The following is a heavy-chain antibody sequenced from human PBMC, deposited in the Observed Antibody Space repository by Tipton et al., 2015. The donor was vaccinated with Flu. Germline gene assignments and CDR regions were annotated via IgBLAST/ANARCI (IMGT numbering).Heavy chain of an antibody. Sequence: LRLSCTVSGGSISSSSYYWGWIRQPPGKGLEWIGSIYYSGSTYYNPSLKSRVTISVDTSKNQFSLKLSSVTAADTAVYYCARVYKDTTTGYFDLWGRGTLVTVSS. CDR1: GGSISSSSYY. CDR2: IYYSGST. CDR3: ARVYKDTTTGYFDL. J-gene: IGHJ2*01. V-gene: IGHV4-39*07. D-gene: IGHD5-18*01.